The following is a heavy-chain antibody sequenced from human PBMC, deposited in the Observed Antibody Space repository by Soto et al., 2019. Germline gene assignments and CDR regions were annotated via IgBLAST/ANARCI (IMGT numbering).Heavy chain of an antibody. CDR2: IYYSGST. CDR1: GGSISSYY. Sequence: ASETLSLTCTVSGGSISSYYWSWIRQPPGKGLEWIGYIYYSGSTNYNPSLKSRVTISVDTSKNQFSLKLSSVTAADTAVYYCARAYCSGGSCDHFDYWGQGTLVTSPQ. V-gene: IGHV4-59*01. CDR3: ARAYCSGGSCDHFDY. D-gene: IGHD2-15*01. J-gene: IGHJ4*02.